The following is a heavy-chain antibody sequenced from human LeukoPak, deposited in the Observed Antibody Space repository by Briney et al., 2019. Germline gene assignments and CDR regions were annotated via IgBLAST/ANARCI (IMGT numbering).Heavy chain of an antibody. V-gene: IGHV3-66*02. CDR2: FYNGGST. J-gene: IGHJ4*02. CDR1: GFTVNTNH. Sequence: AGGSLRLSCAASGFTVNTNHMHWVRQAPGKGLEWVSTFYNGGSTYYLDSVKGRFTISRDSFKNTLYLQMNSLRAEDTAVYYCAKDGHSPSGIAAPTDYWGQGTLVTVSS. D-gene: IGHD6-13*01. CDR3: AKDGHSPSGIAAPTDY.